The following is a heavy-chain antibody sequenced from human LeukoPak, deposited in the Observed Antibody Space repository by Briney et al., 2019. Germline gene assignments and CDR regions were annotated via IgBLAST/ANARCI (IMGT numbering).Heavy chain of an antibody. D-gene: IGHD3-16*01. Sequence: PGGSLRLSCEASGFTFSDYILDWVRQAPGKGLEWIGRIRRGTNRYTTEYVASVKGRLIISRDDSKNSLYLHMNSLKTEDTAGYHCTRDGGKSDNSAFDIWGQGTMVTVSS. CDR2: IRRGTNRYTT. V-gene: IGHV3-72*01. CDR1: GFTFSDYI. J-gene: IGHJ3*02. CDR3: TRDGGKSDNSAFDI.